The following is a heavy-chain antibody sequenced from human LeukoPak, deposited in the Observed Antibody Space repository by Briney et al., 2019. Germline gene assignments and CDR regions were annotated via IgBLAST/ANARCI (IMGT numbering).Heavy chain of an antibody. Sequence: GESLRLSCAASGFTFSGYTMSWVRQAPGKGLEWVSTISGSGVTSYYADSVKGRFTISRDNSKNTLYLQMNSLRAEDTAVYYCAKFRYADYYDSSGYFPYDWFDPWGQGTLVTVSS. CDR2: ISGSGVTS. D-gene: IGHD3-22*01. CDR3: AKFRYADYYDSSGYFPYDWFDP. J-gene: IGHJ5*02. V-gene: IGHV3-23*01. CDR1: GFTFSGYT.